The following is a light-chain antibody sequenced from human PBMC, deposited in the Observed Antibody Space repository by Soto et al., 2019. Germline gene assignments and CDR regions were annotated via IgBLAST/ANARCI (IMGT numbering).Light chain of an antibody. Sequence: EIVLTQSPGTLSLSPGERATLSCRASQSISSTYLAWYQQKPGQAPRLLIYDTSSRATGFPDRFSGSGSGTDFTLTISRLEPEDFAVYYCQQYGTSPFTFGPGTRLEIK. CDR3: QQYGTSPFT. CDR1: QSISSTY. CDR2: DTS. V-gene: IGKV3-20*01. J-gene: IGKJ5*01.